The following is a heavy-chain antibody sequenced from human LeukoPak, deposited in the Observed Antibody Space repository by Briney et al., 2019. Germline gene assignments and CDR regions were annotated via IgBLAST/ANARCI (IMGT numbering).Heavy chain of an antibody. Sequence: GGSLRLSCAASGFTFSSYAMSWVRQAPEKGLEWVSSISSSSSYIYYADSVKGRFTISRDNAKNSLYLQMNSLRAEDTAVYYCASYLYSNGGYWGQGTLVTVSS. V-gene: IGHV3-21*01. J-gene: IGHJ4*02. CDR1: GFTFSSYA. CDR3: ASYLYSNGGY. CDR2: ISSSSSYI. D-gene: IGHD4-11*01.